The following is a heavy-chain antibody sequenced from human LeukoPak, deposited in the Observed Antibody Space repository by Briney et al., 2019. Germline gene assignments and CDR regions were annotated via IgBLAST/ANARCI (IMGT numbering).Heavy chain of an antibody. D-gene: IGHD6-19*01. CDR2: VSYDGNNK. CDR3: TRNSGWYGLS. J-gene: IGHJ1*01. CDR1: GFTFSSYG. V-gene: IGHV3-30*03. Sequence: GGSLRLSCAASGFTFSSYGMHWVRQAPGKGLEWVAVVSYDGNNKYYADSVKGRFTISRDNSKNTLYLQMNSLRGEDTAVYYCTRNSGWYGLSWGQGTLVTVSS.